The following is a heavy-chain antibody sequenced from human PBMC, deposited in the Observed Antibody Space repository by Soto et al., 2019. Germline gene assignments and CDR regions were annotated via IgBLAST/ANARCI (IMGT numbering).Heavy chain of an antibody. CDR2: ISSSSSYI. CDR1: GFTFSSYS. J-gene: IGHJ3*02. Sequence: EVQLVESGGGLVKPGGSLRLSCAASGFTFSSYSMKWVRQAPGKGLEWVSSISSSSSYIYYADSVKGRFTISRDNAKNSLCLQMNSLRAEDTAVYYCAREDYYGSGSYYGGQDAFDIWGQGTMVTVSS. V-gene: IGHV3-21*01. CDR3: AREDYYGSGSYYGGQDAFDI. D-gene: IGHD3-10*01.